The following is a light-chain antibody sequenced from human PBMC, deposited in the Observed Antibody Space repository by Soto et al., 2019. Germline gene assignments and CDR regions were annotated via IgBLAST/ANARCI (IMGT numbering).Light chain of an antibody. Sequence: QSALTQPASVSGSPGKSITISCTGTGSDVGRYNLVSWYQQHPGKAPKLVIYEETKRPAGTSSRFSGSKSANTASLTVSGLQAEDEADYYCCSYAGGNNWVFGGGTKVTVL. V-gene: IGLV2-23*01. CDR2: EET. J-gene: IGLJ3*02. CDR3: CSYAGGNNWV. CDR1: GSDVGRYNL.